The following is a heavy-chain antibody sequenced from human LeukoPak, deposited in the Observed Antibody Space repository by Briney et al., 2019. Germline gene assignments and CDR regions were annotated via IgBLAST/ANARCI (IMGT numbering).Heavy chain of an antibody. J-gene: IGHJ1*01. Sequence: GGSLRLSCAASGFTFSSYAMHWVRQAPGKGLEWVAVISYDGSNKYYADSVNGRFTISRDNSKNTLYLQMNSLRAEDTAVYYCARDRVRPYSSGGSCYPQYFQHWGQGTLVTVSS. D-gene: IGHD2-15*01. V-gene: IGHV3-30*04. CDR3: ARDRVRPYSSGGSCYPQYFQH. CDR2: ISYDGSNK. CDR1: GFTFSSYA.